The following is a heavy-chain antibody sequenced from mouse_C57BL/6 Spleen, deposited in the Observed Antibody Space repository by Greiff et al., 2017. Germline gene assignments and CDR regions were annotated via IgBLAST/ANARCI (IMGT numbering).Heavy chain of an antibody. CDR1: GYSITSGYY. D-gene: IGHD2-4*01. V-gene: IGHV3-6*01. Sequence: EVKLQESGPGLVKPSQSLSLTCSVTGYSITSGYYWNWIRQFPGNKLEWMGYISYDGSNNYNPSLKNRISITRDTSKNQFVLKLNSVTTEDTATYYCARGGDYDSRFAYWGQGTLVTVSA. CDR3: ARGGDYDSRFAY. J-gene: IGHJ3*01. CDR2: ISYDGSN.